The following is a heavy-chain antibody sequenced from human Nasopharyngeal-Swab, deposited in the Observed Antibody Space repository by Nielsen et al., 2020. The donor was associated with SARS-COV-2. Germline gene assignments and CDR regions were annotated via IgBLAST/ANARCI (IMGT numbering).Heavy chain of an antibody. CDR3: AGDQLTAYGYYYYMDV. CDR1: GFTVTSNY. Sequence: GESLKISCAASGFTVTSNYMSWVRQAPGKGLEWVSIIYDGGSTYYADSVRGRFTISRDYSKNKLYLQMNSLRAEDTAVYYCAGDQLTAYGYYYYMDVWGRGTTVTVSS. D-gene: IGHD3-9*01. J-gene: IGHJ6*03. V-gene: IGHV3-66*01. CDR2: IYDGGST.